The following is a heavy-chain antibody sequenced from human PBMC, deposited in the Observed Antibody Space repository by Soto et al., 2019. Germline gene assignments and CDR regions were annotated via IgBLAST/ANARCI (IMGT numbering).Heavy chain of an antibody. CDR3: ARAVYYDFWSGGHKQDYGMDV. J-gene: IGHJ6*02. Sequence: PSETLSLTCAVYGGSFSGYYWSWIRQPPGKGLEWIGEINHSGSTNYNPSLKSRVTISVDTSKNQFSLKLSSVTAADTAVYYCARAVYYDFWSGGHKQDYGMDVWGQGTTVTVSS. CDR2: INHSGST. V-gene: IGHV4-34*01. CDR1: GGSFSGYY. D-gene: IGHD3-3*01.